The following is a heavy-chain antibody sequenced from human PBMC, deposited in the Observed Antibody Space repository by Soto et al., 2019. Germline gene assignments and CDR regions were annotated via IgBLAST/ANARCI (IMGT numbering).Heavy chain of an antibody. D-gene: IGHD2-15*01. CDR2: ISGSGSST. J-gene: IGHJ4*02. CDR3: AKDLGYCSGGSCYYFDY. CDR1: GFTFSSYA. V-gene: IGHV3-23*01. Sequence: GGSLRLSCAASGFTFSSYAMSWVRQAPGKGLEWVSAISGSGSSTYYADSVKGRFTISRDNSKNTLYLQMNSLRAEDTAVYYCAKDLGYCSGGSCYYFDYWGQGT.